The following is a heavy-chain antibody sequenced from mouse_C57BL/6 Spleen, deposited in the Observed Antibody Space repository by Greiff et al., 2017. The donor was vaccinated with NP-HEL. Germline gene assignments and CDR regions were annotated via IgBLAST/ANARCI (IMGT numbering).Heavy chain of an antibody. J-gene: IGHJ4*01. CDR3: ARYGSSAMDY. CDR1: GYTFTSYW. Sequence: VQLQQPGAELVMPGASVKLSCKASGYTFTSYWMHWVKKRPGQGLEWIGEIDPSDSYTNYNQKFKGKSTLTVDKSSSTAYMQLSSLTSEDSAVYYCARYGSSAMDYWGQGTSVTVSS. D-gene: IGHD1-1*01. CDR2: IDPSDSYT. V-gene: IGHV1-69*01.